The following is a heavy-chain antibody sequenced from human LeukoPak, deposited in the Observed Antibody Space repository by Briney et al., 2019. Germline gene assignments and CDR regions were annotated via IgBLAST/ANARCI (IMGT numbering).Heavy chain of an antibody. CDR1: GFTVSSNY. J-gene: IGHJ4*02. CDR2: VYSGVNT. D-gene: IGHD5-24*01. Sequence: GGSLRLSCAASGFTVSSNYMSWVRQAPGKGLEWVSVVYSGVNTYYADSVKGRFTISRDNSKNTLYPQMNSLRAEDTAVYYCARVMDYFVYWGQGTLVTVSS. V-gene: IGHV3-53*01. CDR3: ARVMDYFVY.